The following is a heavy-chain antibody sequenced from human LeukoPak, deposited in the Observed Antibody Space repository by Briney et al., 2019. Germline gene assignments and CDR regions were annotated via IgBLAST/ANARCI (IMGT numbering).Heavy chain of an antibody. CDR3: AKDYSGSYY. V-gene: IGHV3-21*04. D-gene: IGHD1-26*01. Sequence: PGGSLRLSCAASGFTFSTYNMNWVRQAPGKGLEWVSSITSSSSHIYDADSVKGRFTISRDNAKNTVHLQMNTLSAEDTAIYYCAKDYSGSYYWGQGTLVTVSS. CDR2: ITSSSSHI. J-gene: IGHJ4*02. CDR1: GFTFSTYN.